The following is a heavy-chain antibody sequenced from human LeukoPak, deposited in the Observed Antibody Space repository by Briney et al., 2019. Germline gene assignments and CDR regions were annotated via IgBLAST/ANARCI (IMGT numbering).Heavy chain of an antibody. CDR3: AKVAGGYCSGGSCYSFDY. CDR1: GFTFSSYG. Sequence: GGSLRLSCAASGFTFSSYGMHWVRQAPGKGLEWVAFIRYDGSNKYYADSVKGRFTISRDNSKNTLYLQMNSLRAEDTAVYYCAKVAGGYCSGGSCYSFDYWGQGTLVTVSS. CDR2: IRYDGSNK. J-gene: IGHJ4*02. D-gene: IGHD2-15*01. V-gene: IGHV3-30*02.